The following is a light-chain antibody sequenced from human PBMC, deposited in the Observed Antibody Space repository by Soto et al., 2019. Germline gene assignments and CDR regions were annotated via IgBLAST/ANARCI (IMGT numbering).Light chain of an antibody. CDR3: QQFNSYSTWT. V-gene: IGKV1-5*03. Sequence: DIQMTQSPPTLSASVGDRVTITCWASQSISSWLAWYQQKPGKAPKLLIYKASSLESGVPSRFSGSGSGTEFTLTISSLQPDDFATYYCQQFNSYSTWTFGQGTKVEIK. CDR2: KAS. J-gene: IGKJ1*01. CDR1: QSISSW.